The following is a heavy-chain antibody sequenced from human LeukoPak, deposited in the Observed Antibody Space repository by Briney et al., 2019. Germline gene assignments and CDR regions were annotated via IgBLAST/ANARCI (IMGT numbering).Heavy chain of an antibody. Sequence: GGSLRLSCAASGFTFSSYTMHWVRQAPGKGLEWVSSIDSSSRYIYYADSMRGRFTISRDNAKNLLYLQMNSLRAGDTAVYYCVRASVGATAWFDPWGQGTLVIVSS. V-gene: IGHV3-21*01. CDR2: IDSSSRYI. D-gene: IGHD1-26*01. CDR3: VRASVGATAWFDP. CDR1: GFTFSSYT. J-gene: IGHJ5*02.